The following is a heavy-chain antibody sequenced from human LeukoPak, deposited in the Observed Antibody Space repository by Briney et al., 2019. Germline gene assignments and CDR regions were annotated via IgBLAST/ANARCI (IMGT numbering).Heavy chain of an antibody. CDR1: GFTFSSYA. Sequence: PGGSLRLSCAASGFTFSSYAMSWVRQAPGKGLEWVSAISGSGGSTYYADSVKGRFTISRDNSKNTLYLQMNSLRAEDTAVYYCAKDQRRYSYDSSGYYSDWGQGTLVTVSS. CDR2: ISGSGGST. D-gene: IGHD3-22*01. CDR3: AKDQRRYSYDSSGYYSD. J-gene: IGHJ4*02. V-gene: IGHV3-23*01.